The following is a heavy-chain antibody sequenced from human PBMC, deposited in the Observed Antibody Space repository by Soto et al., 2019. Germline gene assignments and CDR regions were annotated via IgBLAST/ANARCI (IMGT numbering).Heavy chain of an antibody. D-gene: IGHD5-12*01. CDR3: AKNSAATIRVGYDY. CDR1: GFTFSSYP. Sequence: TGGSLRLSCAASGFTFSSYPMSWVRQAPGQGLEWVSGIVASGGITYYADSVKGRFTISRDNSKNTLYLRMNSLRAEDTAVYYCAKNSAATIRVGYDYWGQGTLVTVSS. CDR2: IVASGGIT. V-gene: IGHV3-23*01. J-gene: IGHJ4*02.